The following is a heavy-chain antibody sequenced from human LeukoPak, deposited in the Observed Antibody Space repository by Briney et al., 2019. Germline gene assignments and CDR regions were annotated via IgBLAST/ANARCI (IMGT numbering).Heavy chain of an antibody. V-gene: IGHV4-39*01. CDR2: IHDSGST. J-gene: IGHJ4*02. CDR3: ARLYGGNSNNYYCDY. D-gene: IGHD4-23*01. Sequence: PSETLSLTYGVSGGSSSSSSYYWGWIRQPPGKGLEWIGSIHDSGSTDYNPSLKSRVTISVDTSKNQFSLRLSSVTAADTAVYYCARLYGGNSNNYYCDYWVQGTLVTVSS. CDR1: GGSSSSSSYY.